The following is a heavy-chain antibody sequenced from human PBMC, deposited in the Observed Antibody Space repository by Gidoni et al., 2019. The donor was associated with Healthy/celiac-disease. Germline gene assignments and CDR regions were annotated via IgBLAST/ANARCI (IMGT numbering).Heavy chain of an antibody. CDR2: ISWNSGIK. D-gene: IGHD6-19*01. J-gene: IGHJ4*02. CDR1: GFTFDDYA. Sequence: EVQLVESGGVFVQPGRSLRLSCAASGFTFDDYAMHWVRQAPGKGLEWVSCISWNSGIKGYADSVKCLFTISRDNAKNSLYRQMNSLRAEDTALYYCAKDSEAVTGIFDYWGQGTLVTVSS. CDR3: AKDSEAVTGIFDY. V-gene: IGHV3-9*01.